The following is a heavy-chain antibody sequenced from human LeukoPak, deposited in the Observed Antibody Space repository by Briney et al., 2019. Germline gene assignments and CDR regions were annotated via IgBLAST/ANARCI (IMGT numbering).Heavy chain of an antibody. Sequence: GGSLRLSCTASGFTFSSYGLNWVRQAPGKGLEWVSTISSGGHIYYEDSVKGRFTISRDNAKNSLYLQMNSLRAEDTAVYYCARDQDGGKYYYESSGYSHWGQGILVTVSS. CDR3: ARDQDGGKYYYESSGYSH. J-gene: IGHJ4*02. CDR2: ISSGGHI. D-gene: IGHD3-22*01. V-gene: IGHV3-21*01. CDR1: GFTFSSYG.